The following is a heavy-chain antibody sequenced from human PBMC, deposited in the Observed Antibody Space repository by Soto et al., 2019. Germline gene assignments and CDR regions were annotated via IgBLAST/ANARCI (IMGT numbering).Heavy chain of an antibody. D-gene: IGHD3-10*01. CDR2: TIPVFNTA. J-gene: IGHJ3*02. V-gene: IGHV1-69*06. CDR1: GVTLSDHG. Sequence: QVQLEQSGAEVKKPGSSVKVSCKASGVTLSDHGVAWLRQAPGQGLEWMGGTIPVFNTAKYAQKFPGRVTCNADKFTNITYMEVIRLRSEGTDFYVCAGGVYGAGNYSTGPSDFDSWGHGQMVIVSS. CDR3: AGGVYGAGNYSTGPSDFDS.